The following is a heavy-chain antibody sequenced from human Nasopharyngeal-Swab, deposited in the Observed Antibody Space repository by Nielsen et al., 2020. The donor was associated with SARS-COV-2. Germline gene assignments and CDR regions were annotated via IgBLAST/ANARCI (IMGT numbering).Heavy chain of an antibody. J-gene: IGHJ6*02. CDR3: ARSPSRSWSSYGMDV. V-gene: IGHV4-31*02. CDR2: IYYTGST. D-gene: IGHD6-13*01. Sequence: WIRQPPGKGLEWIGYIYYTGSTYCNPSLKSRVTISVDTSKNQFSLKLTSVTAADTAVYYCARSPSRSWSSYGMDVWGQRPPLPFSS.